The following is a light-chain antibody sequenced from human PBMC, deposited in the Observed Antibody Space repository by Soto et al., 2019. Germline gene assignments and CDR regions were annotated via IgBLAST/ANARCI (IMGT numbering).Light chain of an antibody. CDR1: SSNIGSNT. Sequence: QSVLTQPPSASGTPGQRVTISCSGSSSNIGSNTVNWYQQLPGTAPKLLIYSNNQRPSGVPDRFSGSKSGTSASLAISGRQSEDEPDYYCSALDDSLNGPVVFGGGTKLTV. V-gene: IGLV1-44*01. CDR2: SNN. J-gene: IGLJ2*01. CDR3: SALDDSLNGPVV.